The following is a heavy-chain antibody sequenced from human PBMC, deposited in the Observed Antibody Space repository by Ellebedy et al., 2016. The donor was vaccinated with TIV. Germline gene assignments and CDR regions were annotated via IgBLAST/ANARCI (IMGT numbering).Heavy chain of an antibody. Sequence: MPGGSLRLSCSVSGTVIRRFYWSWIRQPPGKGLEWIGDISSSQSTNYNPSLKSRVTISVDTSKNQFSLRLSSVTAADTAVYYCARLPGEDSRGYYFDHWGQGTLVTVSS. CDR2: ISSSQST. CDR1: GTVIRRFY. D-gene: IGHD3-22*01. J-gene: IGHJ4*02. V-gene: IGHV4-4*08. CDR3: ARLPGEDSRGYYFDH.